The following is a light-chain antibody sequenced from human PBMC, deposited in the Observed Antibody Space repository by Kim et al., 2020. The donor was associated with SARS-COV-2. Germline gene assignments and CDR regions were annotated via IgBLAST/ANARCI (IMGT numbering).Light chain of an antibody. J-gene: IGLJ2*01. CDR3: QSYDNNLSVV. Sequence: GQRVTISCTGSRSNIGADYDVHWYQQLPGTAPKLLIYGNKNRPSGVPDRFSGSKSDTSASLAITGLQAEDEANYYCQSYDNNLSVVFGGGTKLTVL. V-gene: IGLV1-40*01. CDR1: RSNIGADYD. CDR2: GNK.